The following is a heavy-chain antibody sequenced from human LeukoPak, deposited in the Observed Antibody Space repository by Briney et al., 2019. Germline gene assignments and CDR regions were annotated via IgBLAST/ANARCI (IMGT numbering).Heavy chain of an antibody. CDR3: AKDYSDILSPFDS. CDR1: GFTFGSFA. CDR2: ISGSGGIT. V-gene: IGHV3-23*01. J-gene: IGHJ4*02. D-gene: IGHD3-9*01. Sequence: GGSLRLSCTASGFTFGSFAMSWVRQAPGKGPEWVSSISGSGGITNYADSVKGRFTISRDNSKNTLYLQMNSLRAEDTAVYYCAKDYSDILSPFDSWGQGTLVTVSS.